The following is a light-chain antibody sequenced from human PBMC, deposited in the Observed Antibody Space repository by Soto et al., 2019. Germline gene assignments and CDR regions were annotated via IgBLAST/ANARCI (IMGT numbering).Light chain of an antibody. J-gene: IGLJ1*01. CDR3: SSYSSGSPYV. CDR2: EVS. Sequence: QSVLTQPASVSGSPGQSITISCTGTSNDVGAYNYVSWYQQHPGKAPKLVIYEVSHRPSGISDRFSGSKSGNTASLTISGLQVEDEVEYYCSSYSSGSPYVFGPGTKLTVL. V-gene: IGLV2-14*01. CDR1: SNDVGAYNY.